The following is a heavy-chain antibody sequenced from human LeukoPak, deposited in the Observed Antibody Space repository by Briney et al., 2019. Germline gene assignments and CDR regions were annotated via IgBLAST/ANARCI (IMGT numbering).Heavy chain of an antibody. CDR1: GYTFTSYD. D-gene: IGHD1-26*01. Sequence: ASVKVSCKASGYTFTSYDINWVRQATGQGLEWMGWINPNSGGTNYAQKFQGRVTMTRDTSISTAYMELSRLTSDDTAVYYCARDVSGSYSGHFDYWGQGTLVTVSS. CDR2: INPNSGGT. CDR3: ARDVSGSYSGHFDY. J-gene: IGHJ4*02. V-gene: IGHV1-2*02.